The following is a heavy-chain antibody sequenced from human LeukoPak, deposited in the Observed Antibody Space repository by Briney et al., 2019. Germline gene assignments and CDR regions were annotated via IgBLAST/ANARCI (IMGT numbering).Heavy chain of an antibody. V-gene: IGHV4-59*01. CDR2: IYYSGST. D-gene: IGHD3-10*01. J-gene: IGHJ5*02. CDR3: VGSGSYYNVVRFDP. Sequence: PSETLSLTCTVSGGSISSYYWSWIRQPPGKGLEWIGYIYYSGSTNYNPSLKSRVTISVDTSKNQFSLKLSSVTAADTAVYYCVGSGSYYNVVRFDPWGQGTLVTVSS. CDR1: GGSISSYY.